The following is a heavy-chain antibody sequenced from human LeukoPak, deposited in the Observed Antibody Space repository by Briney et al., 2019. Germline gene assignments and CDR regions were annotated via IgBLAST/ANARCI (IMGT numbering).Heavy chain of an antibody. Sequence: SETLSLTCTVSGGSIHNNYWSWIRQPPGKGLEWIGYVFDSGSTNYNPSLKSRVTISVDTSKSQFSLRLSSVTAADTAVYYCARHRSGSSWFAPWGQGTLVTVSS. V-gene: IGHV4-59*08. CDR1: GGSIHNNY. CDR2: VFDSGST. J-gene: IGHJ5*02. CDR3: ARHRSGSSWFAP. D-gene: IGHD6-19*01.